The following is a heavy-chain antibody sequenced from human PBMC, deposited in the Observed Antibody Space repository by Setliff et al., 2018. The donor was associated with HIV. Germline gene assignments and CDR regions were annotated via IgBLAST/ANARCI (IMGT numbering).Heavy chain of an antibody. J-gene: IGHJ3*02. CDR1: GGSISSYY. CDR2: IYSNGGT. CDR3: ARCSVGWSREENPRPDGAFHI. D-gene: IGHD3-3*01. Sequence: SETLSLTCNVSGGSISSYYWSWIRQPPGKGLEYIGYIYSNGGTNYNPSLKCRVTISIDTSKNQFSLKLRSVTAADTAVYYCARCSVGWSREENPRPDGAFHIWGQGTMVTVS. V-gene: IGHV4-59*08.